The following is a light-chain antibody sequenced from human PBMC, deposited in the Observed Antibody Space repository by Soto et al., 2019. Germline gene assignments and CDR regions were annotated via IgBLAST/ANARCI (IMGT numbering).Light chain of an antibody. Sequence: QPVLTQPASVSGSPGQSITISCTGTSSDVGSYNLVSWYQQHPGKAPKLMIYEVSKRPSGVSNRFSGSKSGNTASLTISGLQAEDEADYYCGSYAGSITDAVFGTGTKLTVL. CDR1: SSDVGSYNL. CDR3: GSYAGSITDAV. V-gene: IGLV2-23*02. J-gene: IGLJ1*01. CDR2: EVS.